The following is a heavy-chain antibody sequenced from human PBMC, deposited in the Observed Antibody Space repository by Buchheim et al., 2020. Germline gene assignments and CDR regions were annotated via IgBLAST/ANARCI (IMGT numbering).Heavy chain of an antibody. CDR2: INSGSTYT. Sequence: EVQLLESGGGLVQPGGSLRLSCAASGFTFSSYAMSWVRQAPGKGLEWVSSINSGSTYTPYADSVKGRFTVSRDNAKNSLFLQMNSLRAEDTAVYYCARHMSTSSVVRFFDLWGQGTL. J-gene: IGHJ5*02. D-gene: IGHD3-16*01. CDR3: ARHMSTSSVVRFFDL. CDR1: GFTFSSYA. V-gene: IGHV3-21*01.